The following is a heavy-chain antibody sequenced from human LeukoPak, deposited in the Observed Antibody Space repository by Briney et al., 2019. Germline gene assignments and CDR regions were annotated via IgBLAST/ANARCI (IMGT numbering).Heavy chain of an antibody. D-gene: IGHD6-19*01. Sequence: SETLSLTCTVSGGSISSYYWSWIRQPAGKGLESIGRIYTSGSTYYNPSLKSRVTMSVDTSKNQFSLKLSSVTAADTAVYYCARDGQWLLPASYFDYWGQGTLVTVSS. J-gene: IGHJ4*02. V-gene: IGHV4-4*07. CDR3: ARDGQWLLPASYFDY. CDR1: GGSISSYY. CDR2: IYTSGST.